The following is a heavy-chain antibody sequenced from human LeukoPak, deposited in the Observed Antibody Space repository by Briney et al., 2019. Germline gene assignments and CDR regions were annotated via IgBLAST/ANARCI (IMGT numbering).Heavy chain of an antibody. CDR2: IRYDGSNK. V-gene: IGHV3-30*02. CDR1: GFTFSSYG. CDR3: AKDQGYYDSSGYYDY. J-gene: IGHJ4*02. D-gene: IGHD3-22*01. Sequence: SGGSLRLSCAASGFTFSSYGMHWVRQAPGKGLEWVAFIRYDGSNKYYADSVKGRFTISRDNSKNTLYLQMNSLRAEDTAVYYCAKDQGYYDSSGYYDYWGQGTLVTVSS.